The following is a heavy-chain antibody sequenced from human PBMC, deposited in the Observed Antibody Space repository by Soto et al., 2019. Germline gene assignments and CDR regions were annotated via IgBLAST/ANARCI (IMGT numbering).Heavy chain of an antibody. V-gene: IGHV5-51*01. D-gene: IGHD6-13*01. Sequence: PGESLKISCKGSGDSFPSYWIAWVRQMPGKGLEWMGIIYPGTSDTRYSPSFQGQVTMSADKSISTAYLQWSSLKASDTAIYYCARQVAADLPFDYWGQGSQVTVSS. CDR1: GDSFPSYW. CDR2: IYPGTSDT. CDR3: ARQVAADLPFDY. J-gene: IGHJ4*02.